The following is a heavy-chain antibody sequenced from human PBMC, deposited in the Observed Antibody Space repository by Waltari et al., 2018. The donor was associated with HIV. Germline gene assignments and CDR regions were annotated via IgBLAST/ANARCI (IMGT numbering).Heavy chain of an antibody. J-gene: IGHJ3*02. Sequence: LVESGGDLVQSGTSLRLSCEASRLSFSDYDMFWVRQAPGKGLEWVAVISNDGNDKKYVDSVKGRFNVSRDNVKNTLYLYMSRLRPEDTAVYYCVRETSGRDAFDIWGLGTQVIVSS. CDR2: ISNDGNDK. CDR1: RLSFSDYD. D-gene: IGHD2-15*01. V-gene: IGHV3-30*15. CDR3: VRETSGRDAFDI.